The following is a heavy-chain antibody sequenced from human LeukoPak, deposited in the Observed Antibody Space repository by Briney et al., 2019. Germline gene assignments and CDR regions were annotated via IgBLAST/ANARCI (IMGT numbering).Heavy chain of an antibody. CDR2: IYPSGTT. CDR1: GGSISSYY. Sequence: KPSETLSLTCTVSGGSISSYYWSWIRQPAGKGLEWIGRIYPSGTTNYNPSLKSRVTMSVDTSKNQFSLNLSSVTAADTAVYYCARGSGSYYYYYMDVWGKGTTVTVSS. V-gene: IGHV4-4*07. J-gene: IGHJ6*03. CDR3: ARGSGSYYYYYMDV.